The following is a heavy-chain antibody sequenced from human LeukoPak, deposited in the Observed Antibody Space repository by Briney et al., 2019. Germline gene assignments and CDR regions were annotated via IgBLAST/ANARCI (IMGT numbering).Heavy chain of an antibody. Sequence: SETLSLTCTVSGGSISSYYWSWIRQPAGKGLEWIGRIYTSGSTNYSPSLKSRVTMSVDTSKNQFSLKLSSVTAADTAVYYCARDSVVVVAATHAFDIWGQGTMVTASS. V-gene: IGHV4-4*07. D-gene: IGHD2-15*01. CDR2: IYTSGST. J-gene: IGHJ3*02. CDR3: ARDSVVVVAATHAFDI. CDR1: GGSISSYY.